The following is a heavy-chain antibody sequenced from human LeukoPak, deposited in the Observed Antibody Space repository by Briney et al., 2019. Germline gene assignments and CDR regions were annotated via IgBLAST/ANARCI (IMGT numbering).Heavy chain of an antibody. Sequence: LRLSCAASGFTFDDYAMHWVRQAPGKGLEWIGYIYHSGSTYYNPSLKSRVTISVDRSKNQFSLKLSSVTAADTAVYYCAREIQNGLRGAFDIWGQGTMVTVSS. CDR3: AREIQNGLRGAFDI. CDR1: GFTFDDYA. D-gene: IGHD5-12*01. V-gene: IGHV4-30-2*01. J-gene: IGHJ3*02. CDR2: IYHSGST.